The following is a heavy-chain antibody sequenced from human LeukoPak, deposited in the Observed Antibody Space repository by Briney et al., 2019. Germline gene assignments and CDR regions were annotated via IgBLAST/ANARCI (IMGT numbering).Heavy chain of an antibody. CDR3: AKDRAMAGKEFDY. V-gene: IGHV3-23*01. J-gene: IGHJ4*02. CDR2: TSGSGGST. CDR1: GFTVSSNY. Sequence: GGSLRLSCAASGFTVSSNYMSWVRQAPGKGLEWVSATSGSGGSTYYADSVKGRFTISRDNSKNTLYLQMNSLRAEDTAVYYCAKDRAMAGKEFDYWGQGTLVTVSS. D-gene: IGHD6-19*01.